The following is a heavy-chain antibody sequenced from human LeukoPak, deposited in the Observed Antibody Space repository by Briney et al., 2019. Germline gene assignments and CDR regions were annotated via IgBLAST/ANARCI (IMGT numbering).Heavy chain of an antibody. V-gene: IGHV6-1*01. CDR3: AISPPLYDSSGYYHEGAFDI. CDR2: TYYRSKWYN. J-gene: IGHJ3*02. CDR1: GDSVSSNSAA. D-gene: IGHD3-22*01. Sequence: SQTLSLTCAISGDSVSSNSAAWNWIRQSPSRGLEWLGRTYYRSKWYNDYAVSVKSRITMNPDTSKNHFSLQLNSVTPEDTALYYCAISPPLYDSSGYYHEGAFDIWGQGTMVTVSS.